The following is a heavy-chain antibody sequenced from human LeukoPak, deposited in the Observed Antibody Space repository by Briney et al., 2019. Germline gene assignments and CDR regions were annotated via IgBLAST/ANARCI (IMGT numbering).Heavy chain of an antibody. V-gene: IGHV1-8*01. CDR2: MNANSGNT. Sequence: ASVKVSCKASGYTFTNYDINWVRQATGQGLEWMGWMNANSGNTGYAQKFQGRVTMTRNTSISTAYMELSSLKTEDTAVYYCTRAGLSDHSYYYYYYMDVWGKGTTVTVSS. D-gene: IGHD3/OR15-3a*01. CDR1: GYTFTNYD. CDR3: TRAGLSDHSYYYYYYMDV. J-gene: IGHJ6*03.